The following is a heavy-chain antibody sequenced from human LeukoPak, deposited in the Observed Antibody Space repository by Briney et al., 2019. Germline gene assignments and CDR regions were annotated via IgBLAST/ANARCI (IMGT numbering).Heavy chain of an antibody. J-gene: IGHJ4*02. Sequence: ASVKVSCKASGYTFTGYYMHWVRQAPGQGLEWMGWINPNSGGTNYAKKFQGRVTMTRDTSISTAYMELSRLRSDDTAVYYCARDPSGSYYGGAFYWGQGTLVTV. CDR3: ARDPSGSYYGGAFY. CDR2: INPNSGGT. CDR1: GYTFTGYY. V-gene: IGHV1-2*02. D-gene: IGHD1-26*01.